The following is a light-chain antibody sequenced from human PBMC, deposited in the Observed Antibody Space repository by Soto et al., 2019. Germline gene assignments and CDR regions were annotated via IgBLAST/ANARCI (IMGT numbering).Light chain of an antibody. J-gene: IGKJ3*01. V-gene: IGKV1-39*01. CDR1: QSISTY. CDR2: AAS. CDR3: QQSYSTPFT. Sequence: DIQMTQSPSSLSASVGDRVTITCRASQSISTYLNWYQQIPGKAPKLLIYAASSLQSGVPSRFSGSGSGTDFTLTISSLQPEDFVSYYCQQSYSTPFTFGPGTKVHIK.